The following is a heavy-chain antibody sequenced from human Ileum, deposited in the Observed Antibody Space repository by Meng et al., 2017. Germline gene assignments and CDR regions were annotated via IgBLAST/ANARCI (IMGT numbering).Heavy chain of an antibody. Sequence: QVQLVQSGAEVKQPGASVKVSRKASGYTFTNYAINWVRQAPGQGLEWMGWVSPSSGNTHYAQKFQGRVTMTRDISISTVYMELTSLKSDDTAVYYCARGVGDLGDYWGQGTLVTVSS. CDR3: ARGVGDLGDY. J-gene: IGHJ4*02. CDR1: GYTFTNYA. V-gene: IGHV1-8*02. D-gene: IGHD3-16*01. CDR2: VSPSSGNT.